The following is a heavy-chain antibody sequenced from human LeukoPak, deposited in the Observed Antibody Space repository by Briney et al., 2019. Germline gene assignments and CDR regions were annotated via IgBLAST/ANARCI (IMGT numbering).Heavy chain of an antibody. D-gene: IGHD2-2*01. CDR3: ATVSGTSTILY. J-gene: IGHJ4*02. Sequence: SETLSLTCTVSGGSIRNYYWSWIRQPPGKGLEWLGYAYYTGTSKYNPSLKSRLNISVDTSKNQFSLRLTSVTAADTAVYYCATVSGTSTILYWGQGTLVIVSS. CDR2: AYYTGTS. CDR1: GGSIRNYY. V-gene: IGHV4-59*01.